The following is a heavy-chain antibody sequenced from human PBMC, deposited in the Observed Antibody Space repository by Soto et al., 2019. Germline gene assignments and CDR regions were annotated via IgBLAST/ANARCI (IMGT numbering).Heavy chain of an antibody. CDR2: ISGSGADT. Sequence: EVQLLESGGGLVQPGGSLRLSCAPSGFIFSNYARSWVRQARGKGLEWVSAISGSGADTYYTESVKGRFTISRDNFKNTLYLQMNSLRDEDTAVYYCAKDTGRGGGSVFDYWGQGTLVTVSS. V-gene: IGHV3-23*01. D-gene: IGHD2-15*01. CDR1: GFIFSNYA. CDR3: AKDTGRGGGSVFDY. J-gene: IGHJ4*02.